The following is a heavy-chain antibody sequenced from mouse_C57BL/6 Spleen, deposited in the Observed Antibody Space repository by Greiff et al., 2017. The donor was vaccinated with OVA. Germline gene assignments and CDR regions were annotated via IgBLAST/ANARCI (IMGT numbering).Heavy chain of an antibody. Sequence: QVQLKESGPGLVQPSQSLSITCTVSGFSLTSYGVHWVRQSPGKGLEWLGVIWSGGSTDYNAAFISRLSISKDNSKSQVFFKMNSLQADDTAIYYRDRNTVYYFDDWGKGTTLTVSS. V-gene: IGHV2-2*01. J-gene: IGHJ2*01. CDR2: IWSGGST. CDR3: DRNTVYYFDD. CDR1: GFSLTSYG.